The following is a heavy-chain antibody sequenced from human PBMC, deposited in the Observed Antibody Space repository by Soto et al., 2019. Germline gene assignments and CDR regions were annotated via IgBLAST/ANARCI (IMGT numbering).Heavy chain of an antibody. CDR1: GFTFSSYG. CDR3: AKQGAVAGSEVGWFDP. D-gene: IGHD6-19*01. CDR2: ISYDGSNK. J-gene: IGHJ5*02. V-gene: IGHV3-30*18. Sequence: QVQLVESGGGVVQPGRSLRLSCAASGFTFSSYGMHWVRQAPGKGLEWVAVISYDGSNKYYADSVKGRFTISRDNSKNTLYLQMNSLRAEDTAVYYCAKQGAVAGSEVGWFDPWGQGTLVTVSS.